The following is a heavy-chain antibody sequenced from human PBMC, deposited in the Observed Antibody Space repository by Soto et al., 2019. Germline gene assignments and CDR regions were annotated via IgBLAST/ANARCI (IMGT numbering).Heavy chain of an antibody. Sequence: QVQPVESGGGVVQPGGSLRLSCAASGFNFGDYAMHWVRQAPGKGLEWVAVISGDGRVTFYTDSVKGRFIISRDNSKSTLFLQLNSLRAEDTAVYYCSRARCFDGYVKEACDNWGQGILVSVSS. CDR1: GFNFGDYA. J-gene: IGHJ4*02. CDR2: ISGDGRVT. D-gene: IGHD3-22*01. V-gene: IGHV3-30-3*01. CDR3: SRARCFDGYVKEACDN.